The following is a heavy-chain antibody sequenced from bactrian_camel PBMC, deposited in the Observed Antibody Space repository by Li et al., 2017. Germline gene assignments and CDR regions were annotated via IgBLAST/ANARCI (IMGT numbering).Heavy chain of an antibody. V-gene: IGHV3S1*01. CDR3: AADRIVYRWSWRWGYQY. Sequence: HVQLVESGGGSVEAGGSLRLTCKATNYIRSRYCMAWFREVPEKGREGVAAIDTGDGTTYYLDSVEGRFTISHDNAANTLYLQMNSLKPEDTAMYYCAADRIVYRWSWRWGYQYWGQGTQVTVS. CDR1: NYIRSRYC. CDR2: IDTGDGTT. D-gene: IGHD3*01. J-gene: IGHJ4*01.